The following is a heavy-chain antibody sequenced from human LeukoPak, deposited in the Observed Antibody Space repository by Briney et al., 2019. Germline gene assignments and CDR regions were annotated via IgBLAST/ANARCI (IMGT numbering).Heavy chain of an antibody. CDR3: ATGGPGFLEWLPLDN. Sequence: GGSLRLACAASGFTLSSYPVGSVRPAPGEGRGLGSCISNGGGSTNYADSVKGRFTISRDNPMNTVFLQMNSLRAEDTAVYYCATGGPGFLEWLPLDNWGQGTLATVSS. CDR1: GFTLSSYP. V-gene: IGHV3-23*01. J-gene: IGHJ4*02. CDR2: ISNGGGST. D-gene: IGHD3-3*01.